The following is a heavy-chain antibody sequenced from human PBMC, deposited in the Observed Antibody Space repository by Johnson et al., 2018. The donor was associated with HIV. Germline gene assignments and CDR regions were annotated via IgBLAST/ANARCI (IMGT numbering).Heavy chain of an antibody. V-gene: IGHV3-30*14. CDR3: ARDGRDLVTRGSFDV. J-gene: IGHJ3*01. Sequence: QMLLVESGGGVVQPGGSLRLSCAASNFTFKDYYMNWIRQAPGKGLECVAAISYDGGTTYYSDSVKGRFTISRDNSKNILYLQMNSLRPEDTAVYYCARDGRDLVTRGSFDVWGQGTVVTVSS. D-gene: IGHD3-9*01. CDR2: ISYDGGTT. CDR1: NFTFKDYY.